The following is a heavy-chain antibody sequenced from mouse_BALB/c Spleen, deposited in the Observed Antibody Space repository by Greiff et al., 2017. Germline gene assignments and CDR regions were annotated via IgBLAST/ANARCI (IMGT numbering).Heavy chain of an antibody. D-gene: IGHD2-12*01. CDR1: GFSLTSYG. CDR3: ARHGRRGAYAMDY. CDR2: IWSDGST. Sequence: QVHVKQSGPDLVAPSQSLSITCTVSGFSLTSYGVHWVRQPPGKGLEWLVVIWSDGSTTYNSALKSRLSISKDNSKSQVFLKMNSLQTDDTAMYYCARHGRRGAYAMDYWGQGTSVTVSS. V-gene: IGHV2-6-2*01. J-gene: IGHJ4*01.